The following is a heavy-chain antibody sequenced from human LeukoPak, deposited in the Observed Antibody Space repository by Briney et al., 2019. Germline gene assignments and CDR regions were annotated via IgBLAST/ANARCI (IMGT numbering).Heavy chain of an antibody. V-gene: IGHV3-21*01. D-gene: IGHD3-22*01. J-gene: IGHJ4*02. CDR2: ISSSSSYI. CDR3: ARDGHYYDSSGSRFDY. Sequence: PGGSLRLSCAAFGFTFSSYSMNWVRQAPGKGLEWVSSISSSSSYIYYADSVKGRFTISRDNAKNSLYLQMNSLRAEDTAVYYCARDGHYYDSSGSRFDYWGQGTLVTVSS. CDR1: GFTFSSYS.